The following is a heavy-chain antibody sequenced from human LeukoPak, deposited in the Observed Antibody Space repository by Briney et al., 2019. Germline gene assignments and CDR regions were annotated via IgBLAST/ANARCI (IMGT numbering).Heavy chain of an antibody. CDR3: ARNYDSSGPPGY. D-gene: IGHD3-22*01. CDR2: INHRGST. CDR1: GGSFSGYY. J-gene: IGHJ4*02. Sequence: SETLSLTCAVYGGSFSGYYWSWIRQPPGKGLEWIGEINHRGSTNYNPSLKSRVTISVDTSKNQFSLKLSSVTAADTAVYYCARNYDSSGPPGYWGQGTLVTVSS. V-gene: IGHV4-34*01.